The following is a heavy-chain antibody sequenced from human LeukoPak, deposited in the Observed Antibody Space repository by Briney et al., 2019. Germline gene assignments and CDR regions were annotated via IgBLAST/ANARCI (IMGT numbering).Heavy chain of an antibody. V-gene: IGHV4-59*01. J-gene: IGHJ3*02. CDR2: IDYRGST. D-gene: IGHD5-18*01. CDR1: GGSINSYY. Sequence: SETLSLTCTVSGGSINSYYWSWIRQPPGKGLEWIAYIDYRGSTTYNPSLRSRVTISVDTSRNQFSLKLYSVTAADTAVYYCARSRSGYSYDHAAFEIWGQGTMVTVSS. CDR3: ARSRSGYSYDHAAFEI.